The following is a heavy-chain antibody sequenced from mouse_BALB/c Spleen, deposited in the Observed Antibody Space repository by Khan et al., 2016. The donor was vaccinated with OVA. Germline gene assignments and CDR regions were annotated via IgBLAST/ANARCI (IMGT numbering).Heavy chain of an antibody. V-gene: IGHV2-9*02. D-gene: IGHD1-3*01. Sequence: QVQLKESGPGLVAPSQTLSITCTVSGFSLSNYGVHWVRQPPGKGLEWLGVIWAGGSTNHNSALMSRLSISKDDSKSQVFLKMNSLQTDYTAMYYCARAFYNGAWFAYWGQGTLVTVSA. CDR3: ARAFYNGAWFAY. CDR2: IWAGGST. J-gene: IGHJ3*01. CDR1: GFSLSNYG.